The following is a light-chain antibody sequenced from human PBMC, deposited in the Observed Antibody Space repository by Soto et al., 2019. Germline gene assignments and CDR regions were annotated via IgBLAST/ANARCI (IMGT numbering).Light chain of an antibody. CDR3: QKYDSGPRT. CDR2: TAS. Sequence: DIQMTQSPSSLSASIGDRVTITCRASRGISNYLAWFQQKPGKVPRFLIYTASTLQSGVPSRFSGSGSGTDFTLTISSLQPEDVATYYCQKYDSGPRTFSQGTRVEIK. CDR1: RGISNY. V-gene: IGKV1-27*01. J-gene: IGKJ1*01.